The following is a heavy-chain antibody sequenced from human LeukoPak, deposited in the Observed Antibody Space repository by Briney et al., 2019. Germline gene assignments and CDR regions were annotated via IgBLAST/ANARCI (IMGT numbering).Heavy chain of an antibody. CDR1: GFTFSSYG. CDR2: IRYDGSNK. V-gene: IGHV3-30*02. J-gene: IGHJ4*02. Sequence: GGSLRLSCAASGFTFSSYGMHWVRQAPGKGLEWVAFIRYDGSNKYYADSVKGRFTISRDNSKNTLYLQMNSLRAEDTAVYYCAREKWLVFDYWGQGTLVTVSS. CDR3: AREKWLVFDY. D-gene: IGHD6-19*01.